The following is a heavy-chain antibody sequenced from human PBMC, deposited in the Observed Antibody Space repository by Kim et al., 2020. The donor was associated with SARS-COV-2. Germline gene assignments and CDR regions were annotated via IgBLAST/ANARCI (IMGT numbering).Heavy chain of an antibody. CDR2: INPSGGST. CDR3: ARSQAVTTFYWFDP. Sequence: ASVKVSCKASGYTFTTYYMHWVRQAPGQGLEWMGIINPSGGSTSYAQKFQGRVTMTRDTSTGTVYMELSSLRSEDTAFYYCARSQAVTTFYWFDPWGQGTLVTVSS. V-gene: IGHV1-46*01. D-gene: IGHD4-17*01. J-gene: IGHJ5*02. CDR1: GYTFTTYY.